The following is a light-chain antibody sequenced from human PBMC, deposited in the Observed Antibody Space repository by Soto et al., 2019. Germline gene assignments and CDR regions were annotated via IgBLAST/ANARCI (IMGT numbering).Light chain of an antibody. J-gene: IGLJ3*02. CDR1: SSNIGIST. CDR2: GNH. V-gene: IGLV1-44*01. CDR3: ATWDDSLNAWV. Sequence: QSVLTQPPSASGTPGQKVTISCSGSSSNIGISTVNWYQVLQGTAPKLLIFGNHQRPSGVPDRISGSKSGTSASLAISGLQSEDDADYFCATWDDSLNAWVFGGVTKLTVL.